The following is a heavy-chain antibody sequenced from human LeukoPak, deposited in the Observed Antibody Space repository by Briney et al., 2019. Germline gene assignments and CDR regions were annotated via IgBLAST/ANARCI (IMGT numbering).Heavy chain of an antibody. J-gene: IGHJ6*02. CDR1: GFTFSSYG. CDR2: ISYDGSNK. V-gene: IGHV3-30*18. Sequence: PGRSLRLSCAASGFTFSSYGMHWVRQAPGKGLEWVAVISYDGSNKYYADSVKGRFTISRDNSKNTLYLQMNSLRAEDTAVYYCAKSLGDGYNLDYYYGMDVWGQGTPVTVSS. D-gene: IGHD5-24*01. CDR3: AKSLGDGYNLDYYYGMDV.